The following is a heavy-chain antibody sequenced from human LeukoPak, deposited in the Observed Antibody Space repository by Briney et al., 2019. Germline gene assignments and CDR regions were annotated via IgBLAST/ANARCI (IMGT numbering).Heavy chain of an antibody. CDR2: ISGSGGST. Sequence: GGSLRLSCAASGFTFSSYAMSWVRQAPGKGLEWVSPISGSGGSTYYADSVKGRFTISRDNSKNTLYLQMNSLRAEDTAVYYCARDRGQWLDFFGYWGRGTRVTVSS. CDR3: ARDRGQWLDFFGY. D-gene: IGHD6-19*01. V-gene: IGHV3-23*01. J-gene: IGHJ4*02. CDR1: GFTFSSYA.